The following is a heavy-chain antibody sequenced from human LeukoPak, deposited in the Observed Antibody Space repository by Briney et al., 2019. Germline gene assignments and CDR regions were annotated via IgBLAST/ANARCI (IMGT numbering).Heavy chain of an antibody. CDR3: ARQFSAADLDAFDI. Sequence: ASVKVSCKASGYTFTGYYMHWVRQAPGQGLEWMGWINPNSGGTNYAQKFQGRVTMTRDTSTSTAYMELRSLRSDDTAVYYCARQFSAADLDAFDIWGQGTMVTVSS. CDR1: GYTFTGYY. J-gene: IGHJ3*02. V-gene: IGHV1-2*02. CDR2: INPNSGGT. D-gene: IGHD3/OR15-3a*01.